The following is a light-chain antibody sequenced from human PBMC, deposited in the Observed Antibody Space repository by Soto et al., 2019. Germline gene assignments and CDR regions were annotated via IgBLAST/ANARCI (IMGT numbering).Light chain of an antibody. CDR2: GAS. V-gene: IGKV3-15*01. J-gene: IGKJ1*01. CDR1: QSVSSN. CDR3: QQYNDWPPT. Sequence: EIVMAQSPDTLSVSPGERATLSFRASQSVSSNLAWYQQKPGQAPRLLIYGASTRATGIPARFSGSGSGTEFTLSIGSLQSEDFAVYYCQQYNDWPPTFGQGTKVDIK.